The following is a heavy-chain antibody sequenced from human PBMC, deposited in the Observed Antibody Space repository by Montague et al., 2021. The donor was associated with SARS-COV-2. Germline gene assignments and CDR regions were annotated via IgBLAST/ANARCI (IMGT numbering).Heavy chain of an antibody. CDR1: GGYFSGYY. Sequence: SETLSLTCAVYGGYFSGYYWSWIRQPPGKGLEWIGEINHSGSTNYNPSLKSRVTISVDTSKNQFSLKLSSVTAADTAVYYCARGPVDVNCSGGSCCSRYYYGMDVWGQGTTVAVSS. CDR2: INHSGST. J-gene: IGHJ6*02. V-gene: IGHV4-34*01. D-gene: IGHD2-15*01. CDR3: ARGPVDVNCSGGSCCSRYYYGMDV.